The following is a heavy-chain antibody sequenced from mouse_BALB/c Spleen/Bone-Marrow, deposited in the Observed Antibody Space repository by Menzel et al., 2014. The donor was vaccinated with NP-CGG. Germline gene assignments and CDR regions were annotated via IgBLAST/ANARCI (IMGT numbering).Heavy chain of an antibody. J-gene: IGHJ4*01. D-gene: IGHD2-1*01. CDR3: ARSRGNYLYYAMDY. CDR1: GFTFSSFG. CDR2: ISSGSSTI. Sequence: EVKLVESGGGLVQPGGSRKLSCAASGFTFSSFGMHWVRQAPEKGLERVAYISSGSSTIYYADTVKGRFTISRDNPKNTLFLQMTSLRSEDTAMYYCARSRGNYLYYAMDYWGQGTSVTVSS. V-gene: IGHV5-17*02.